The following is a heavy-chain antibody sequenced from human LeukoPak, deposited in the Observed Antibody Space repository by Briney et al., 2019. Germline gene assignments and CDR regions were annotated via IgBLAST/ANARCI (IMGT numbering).Heavy chain of an antibody. D-gene: IGHD6-13*01. CDR1: GFSFSIYS. Sequence: HAGGSLRLSCAASGFSFSIYSMTWVRQAPGKGLEWVANIKQDGGEKYYVDSVKGRFTISRDNAKNSLYLQMNSLRAEDTAVYYCFGSSRQFYYYYYMDVWGKGTTVTVSS. CDR3: FGSSRQFYYYYYMDV. J-gene: IGHJ6*03. V-gene: IGHV3-7*03. CDR2: IKQDGGEK.